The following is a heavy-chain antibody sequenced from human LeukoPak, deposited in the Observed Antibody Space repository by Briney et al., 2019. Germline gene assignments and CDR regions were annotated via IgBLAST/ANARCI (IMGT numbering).Heavy chain of an antibody. V-gene: IGHV5-51*01. D-gene: IGHD4-17*01. CDR3: ARLSGDYGDSRYYYYYMDV. Sequence: GESLKISCKGSGYSFTSYWIGWVRQMPGKGLEGMGIIYPGDSDTRYSPSFQGQVTISADKSISTAYLQWSSLKASDTAMYYCARLSGDYGDSRYYYYYMDVWGKGTTVTVSS. J-gene: IGHJ6*03. CDR2: IYPGDSDT. CDR1: GYSFTSYW.